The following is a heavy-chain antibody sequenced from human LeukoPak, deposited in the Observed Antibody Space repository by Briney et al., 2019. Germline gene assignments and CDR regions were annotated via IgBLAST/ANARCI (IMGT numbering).Heavy chain of an antibody. D-gene: IGHD2-15*01. CDR3: ARGRHIVVVVAARPYYYYYGMDV. Sequence: SETLSLTCTVSGGSISSHYWSWIRQPPGKGLEWIGYIYYSGSTNYNPSLKSRVTISVDTSKNQFSLKLSSVTAADTAVYYCARGRHIVVVVAARPYYYYYGMDVWGQGTTVTVSS. CDR2: IYYSGST. J-gene: IGHJ6*02. V-gene: IGHV4-59*11. CDR1: GGSISSHY.